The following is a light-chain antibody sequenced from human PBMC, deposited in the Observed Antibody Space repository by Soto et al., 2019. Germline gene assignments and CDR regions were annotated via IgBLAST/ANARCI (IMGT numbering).Light chain of an antibody. J-gene: IGKJ4*01. CDR1: QSISSA. CDR2: DAS. V-gene: IGKV3-11*01. CDR3: QQRSDWLT. Sequence: EIVLTQSPATLSLSPGDRAILSCRASQSISSALAWYQQKPGQAPRLLIYDASDRATGIPARFSGSRSGTDFTLTISSLAPEDFAVYYCQQRSDWLTFGGGTRVEIK.